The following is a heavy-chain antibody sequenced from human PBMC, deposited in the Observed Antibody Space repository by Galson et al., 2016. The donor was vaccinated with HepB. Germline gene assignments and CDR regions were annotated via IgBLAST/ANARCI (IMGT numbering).Heavy chain of an antibody. D-gene: IGHD2-21*02. V-gene: IGHV3-7*03. CDR1: GFIFSNFG. Sequence: SLRLSCAASGFIFSNFGMHWVRQAPGKGLEWVAYIKEDGSEKYHVDSVKGRFTISRDNSKNTLYLQMSSLRAEDTALYYCAKVDCGGDCKRFDYWGQGTLVTVSS. CDR2: IKEDGSEK. J-gene: IGHJ4*02. CDR3: AKVDCGGDCKRFDY.